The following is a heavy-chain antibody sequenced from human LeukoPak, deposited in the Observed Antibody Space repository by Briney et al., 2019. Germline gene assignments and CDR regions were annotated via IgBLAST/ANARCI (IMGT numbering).Heavy chain of an antibody. CDR1: GYTFTGYY. Sequence: GASVKVSCKASGYTFTGYYMHWVRQAPGQGLEWMGWINPNSGGTNYAQKFQGRVTMTRDTSISTAYMELSRLRSDDTAVYYCARSGMVRGAQTVRWGRKNWFDPWGQGTLVTVSS. V-gene: IGHV1-2*02. D-gene: IGHD3-10*01. CDR2: INPNSGGT. J-gene: IGHJ5*02. CDR3: ARSGMVRGAQTVRWGRKNWFDP.